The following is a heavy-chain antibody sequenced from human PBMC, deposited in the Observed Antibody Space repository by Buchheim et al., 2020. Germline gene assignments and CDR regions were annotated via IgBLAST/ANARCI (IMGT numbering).Heavy chain of an antibody. J-gene: IGHJ4*02. CDR1: GFTFSSYA. Sequence: EVQLLESGGGLVQPGGSLRLSCAASGFTFSSYAMSWVRQAPGKGLEWVSAISGSGGSPYYADSVKGRFTISRANSTNTLYLQMNSLRAEDTAVYYCAYDSSGYYYLAPFDYWGQGTL. V-gene: IGHV3-23*01. CDR2: ISGSGGSP. D-gene: IGHD3-22*01. CDR3: AYDSSGYYYLAPFDY.